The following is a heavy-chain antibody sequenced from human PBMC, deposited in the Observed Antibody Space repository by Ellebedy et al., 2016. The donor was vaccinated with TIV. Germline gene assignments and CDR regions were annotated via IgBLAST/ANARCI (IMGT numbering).Heavy chain of an antibody. D-gene: IGHD2-15*01. CDR3: AKGAVVVAALPVWFDP. J-gene: IGHJ5*02. CDR1: GFTFSSYA. Sequence: GGSLRLSXAASGFTFSSYAMSWVRQAPGKGLEWVSAISGSGGSTYYADSVKGRFTISRDNSKNTLYLQMNSLRAEDTAVYYCAKGAVVVAALPVWFDPWGQGTLVTVSS. V-gene: IGHV3-23*01. CDR2: ISGSGGST.